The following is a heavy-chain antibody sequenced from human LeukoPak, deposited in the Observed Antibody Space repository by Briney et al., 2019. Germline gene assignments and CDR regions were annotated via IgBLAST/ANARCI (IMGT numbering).Heavy chain of an antibody. V-gene: IGHV1-2*02. CDR1: GYTFTGYY. CDR3: ARGYCSGGSCYPLRYYYYGMDV. CDR2: INPNSGGT. D-gene: IGHD2-15*01. J-gene: IGHJ6*02. Sequence: ASVKVSCKASGYTFTGYYMRWVRQAPGQGLEWMGWINPNSGGTNYAQKFQGRVTMTRDTSISTAYMELSRLRSDDTAVYYCARGYCSGGSCYPLRYYYYGMDVWGQGTTVTVSS.